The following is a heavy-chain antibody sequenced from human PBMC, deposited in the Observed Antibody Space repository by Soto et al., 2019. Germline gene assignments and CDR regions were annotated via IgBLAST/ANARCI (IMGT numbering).Heavy chain of an antibody. Sequence: ASVKVSCKASGYTFTSYSMHWVRQAPGQRLEWMGWINAGNGNTKYSQKFQGRVTITRDTSASTAYMELSSLRSEDTAVYYCARGGCSSTSCYYSYYYYGMDVWGQGTTVTVSS. CDR1: GYTFTSYS. CDR2: INAGNGNT. V-gene: IGHV1-3*01. J-gene: IGHJ6*02. CDR3: ARGGCSSTSCYYSYYYYGMDV. D-gene: IGHD2-2*01.